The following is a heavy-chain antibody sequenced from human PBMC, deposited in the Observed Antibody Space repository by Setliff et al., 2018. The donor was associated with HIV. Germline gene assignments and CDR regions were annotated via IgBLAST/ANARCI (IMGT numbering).Heavy chain of an antibody. D-gene: IGHD2-2*01. CDR1: GGSISSSNW. J-gene: IGHJ2*01. V-gene: IGHV4-4*02. CDR3: ARGMQYQLLRNWYFDL. Sequence: PSETLSLTCAVSGGSISSSNWWSWVRQSPGKGLEWIGEIYHSGSTNYNPSLKSRVTTSLDKSKNQISLKLTSVTAADTAVYYCARGMQYQLLRNWYFDLWGRGTLVTVSS. CDR2: IYHSGST.